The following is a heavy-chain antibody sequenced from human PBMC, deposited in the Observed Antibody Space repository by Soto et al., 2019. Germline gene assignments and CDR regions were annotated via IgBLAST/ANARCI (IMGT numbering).Heavy chain of an antibody. Sequence: QVQLVQSGAEVKKPGASVKVSCKASGYTFSKYGIAWVRQAPGQGLEWMGWISVYNYNTNYVQKLQGRVTMTRDISTSTAYMELRSLISDDTAVYYCARGGGYYGSGTYPFDYWGQGTLLTVSS. CDR3: ARGGGYYGSGTYPFDY. CDR2: ISVYNYNT. V-gene: IGHV1-18*01. D-gene: IGHD3-10*01. J-gene: IGHJ4*02. CDR1: GYTFSKYG.